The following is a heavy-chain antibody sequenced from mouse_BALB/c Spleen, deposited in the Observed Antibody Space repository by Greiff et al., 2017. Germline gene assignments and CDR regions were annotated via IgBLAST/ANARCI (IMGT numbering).Heavy chain of an antibody. CDR2: IYYSGTI. CDR1: GISITTGNYR. D-gene: IGHD1-1*01. Sequence: EVKLQESGPGLVKPSQTVSLTCTVTGISITTGNYRWSWIRQFPGNKLEWIGYIYYSGTITYNPSLTSRTTITRDTSKNQFFLEMNSLTAEDTATYYCARDYYGSSIFDYWGQGTTLTVSS. J-gene: IGHJ2*01. V-gene: IGHV3-5*02. CDR3: ARDYYGSSIFDY.